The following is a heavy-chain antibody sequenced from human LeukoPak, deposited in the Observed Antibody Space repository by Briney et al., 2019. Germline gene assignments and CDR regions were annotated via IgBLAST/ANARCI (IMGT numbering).Heavy chain of an antibody. J-gene: IGHJ4*02. V-gene: IGHV3-53*01. D-gene: IGHD5-18*01. Sequence: GGSLRLSCAASGFTVSSNYMSWVRQAPGKGLEWVSVIYSGGSTYYADSVKGRFTISRDNSKNTLYLQMNSLRAEDTAVYYCASTKIQLWFDFDYWGQGTLVTVSS. CDR2: IYSGGST. CDR1: GFTVSSNY. CDR3: ASTKIQLWFDFDY.